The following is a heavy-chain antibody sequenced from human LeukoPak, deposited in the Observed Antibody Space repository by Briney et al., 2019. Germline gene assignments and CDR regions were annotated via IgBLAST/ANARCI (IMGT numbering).Heavy chain of an antibody. J-gene: IGHJ3*02. CDR2: IWYDGSNK. CDR3: ARGQDYDFWSGYSPDAFDI. D-gene: IGHD3-3*01. CDR1: GFTFSSYG. Sequence: PGGSLRLSCAASGFTFSSYGMHWVRQAPGKGLEWVAVIWYDGSNKYYADSVKGRFTISRDNSKNTLYLQMNSLRAEDTAVYYCARGQDYDFWSGYSPDAFDIWGQGTMVTVSS. V-gene: IGHV3-33*01.